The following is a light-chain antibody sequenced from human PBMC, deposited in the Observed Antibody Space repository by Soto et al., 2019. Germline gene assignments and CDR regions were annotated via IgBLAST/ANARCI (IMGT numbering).Light chain of an antibody. CDR3: QQSYSIPPT. Sequence: IQMTQSPSSLSASVGDRVTITCRASQGIGSYVNWYQQKPGKAPKFLIYAASALQTGVPSRFSGSGSGTDFTLTINSLQPEDFATYYCQQSYSIPPTFGQGTMVEIK. V-gene: IGKV1-39*01. CDR1: QGIGSY. CDR2: AAS. J-gene: IGKJ1*01.